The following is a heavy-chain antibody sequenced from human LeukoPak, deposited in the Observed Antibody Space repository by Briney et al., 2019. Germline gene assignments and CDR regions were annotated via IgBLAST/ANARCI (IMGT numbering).Heavy chain of an antibody. CDR3: ARAGYDSSGSYIATFDY. CDR1: GFTFSSYW. CDR2: INTDGSST. V-gene: IGHV3-74*01. J-gene: IGHJ4*02. D-gene: IGHD3-22*01. Sequence: PGGSLRLSCGASGFTFSSYWMFWVRQAPGKGLVWVSRINTDGSSTTHADSVKGRFTISRDNAKNTLYLQMNSLRAEDTAVYYCARAGYDSSGSYIATFDYWGRGTLVTVSS.